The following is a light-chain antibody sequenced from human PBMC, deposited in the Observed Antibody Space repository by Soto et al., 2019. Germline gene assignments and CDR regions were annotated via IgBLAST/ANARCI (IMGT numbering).Light chain of an antibody. J-gene: IGKJ1*01. CDR3: QQSYSTQT. CDR1: QSISSY. CDR2: AAS. V-gene: IGKV1-39*01. Sequence: DIPMPQSPSSLSASVGDRVTITCRARQSISSYLHWYQQKPGQAPKLLIYAASSLQSGVPSRCSGSGSGTDFTLTISSLQPEDFAAYYCQQSYSTQTVGQGTKVEIK.